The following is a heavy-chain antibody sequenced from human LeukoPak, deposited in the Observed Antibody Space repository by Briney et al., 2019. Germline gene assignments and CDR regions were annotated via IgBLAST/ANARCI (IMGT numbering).Heavy chain of an antibody. CDR1: GYTFTSYG. V-gene: IGHV1-18*01. CDR3: ARGGPAPHHITLIVVASSTDAFDI. D-gene: IGHD3-22*01. Sequence: GASVKVSCKASGYTFTSYGISWVRQAPGQGLEWMGWISAYNGDTNYAQKLQGRVTMTTDTSTSTAYMELRSLRSDDTAVYYCARGGPAPHHITLIVVASSTDAFDIWGQGTMVTVSS. CDR2: ISAYNGDT. J-gene: IGHJ3*02.